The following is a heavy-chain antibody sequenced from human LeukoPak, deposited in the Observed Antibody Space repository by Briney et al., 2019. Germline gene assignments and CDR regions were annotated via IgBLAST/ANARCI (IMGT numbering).Heavy chain of an antibody. Sequence: SVKVSCKASGRSFSSYAINWVRQAPGQGLEWMGGIIPIFGTAKYAEKFQDRVTITAVESMSTVYMELSSLRSEDTAVYYCARGWLAETTVVTPYNYWGQGTLVTVSS. CDR2: IIPIFGTA. J-gene: IGHJ4*02. V-gene: IGHV1-69*13. CDR1: GRSFSSYA. CDR3: ARGWLAETTVVTPYNY. D-gene: IGHD4-23*01.